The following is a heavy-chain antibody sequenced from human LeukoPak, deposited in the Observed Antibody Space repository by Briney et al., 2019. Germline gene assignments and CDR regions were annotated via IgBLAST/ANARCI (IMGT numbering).Heavy chain of an antibody. J-gene: IGHJ3*02. D-gene: IGHD1-26*01. CDR3: ARPSYSGSSTLGDAFDI. CDR1: GYTFTSYG. Sequence: GASVKVSCKASGYTFTSYGISWVRQAPGQGLEWMGWISAYNGNTNYAQKLQGRVTMTTDTSTSTAYMELRSLRSDDTAVYYCARPSYSGSSTLGDAFDIWGRGTMVTVSS. CDR2: ISAYNGNT. V-gene: IGHV1-18*01.